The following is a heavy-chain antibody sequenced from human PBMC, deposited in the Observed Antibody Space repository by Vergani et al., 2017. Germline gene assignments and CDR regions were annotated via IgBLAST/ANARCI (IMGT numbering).Heavy chain of an antibody. CDR2: FFPADSDT. J-gene: IGHJ4*02. D-gene: IGHD1-1*01. Sequence: EVELVQSGPEMRKPGESLKISCKGSEYSFGNYWIGWVRPWPGKGLEWMGIFFPADSDTRYSPSFQGQVTISADKSISTPFLQWDSLKASDTALYYCARHTTYTDSWGQGTLVTVSS. V-gene: IGHV5-51*01. CDR1: EYSFGNYW. CDR3: ARHTTYTDS.